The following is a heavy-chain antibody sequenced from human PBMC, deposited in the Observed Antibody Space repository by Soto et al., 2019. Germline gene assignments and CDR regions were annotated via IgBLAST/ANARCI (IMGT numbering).Heavy chain of an antibody. D-gene: IGHD2-15*01. J-gene: IGHJ6*02. CDR1: GFKFNIYG. CDR3: AREDIVVVVAATLGRNGYYYYYGMDV. CDR2: ISSSSRTI. V-gene: IGHV3-48*02. Sequence: PGGSLRLSCAASGFKFNIYGMNWVRQAPGKGLEWVSYISSSSRTIYCADSVKGRFTISRDNAKNSLYLQMNSLRDEDTAVYYCAREDIVVVVAATLGRNGYYYYYGMDVWGQGTTVTVSS.